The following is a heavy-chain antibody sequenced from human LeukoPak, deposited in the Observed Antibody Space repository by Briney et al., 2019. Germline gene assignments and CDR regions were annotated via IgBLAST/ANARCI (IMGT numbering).Heavy chain of an antibody. J-gene: IGHJ4*02. V-gene: IGHV4-39*01. CDR2: TYYSGST. D-gene: IGHD4-17*01. CDR3: AGHDFDNYRVHFFDH. CDR1: GGSISSSSYF. Sequence: PSETLSLTCTVSGGSISSSSYFWGWIRQPPGKGLEWIGSTYYSGSTYYNPSLKSRVTISVDTSKNQFSLKLSSVTAADTAVYYCAGHDFDNYRVHFFDHWGQGTLVTVSS.